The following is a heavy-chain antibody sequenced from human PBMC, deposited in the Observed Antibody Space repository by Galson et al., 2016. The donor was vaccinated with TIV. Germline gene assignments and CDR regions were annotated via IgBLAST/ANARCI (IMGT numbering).Heavy chain of an antibody. CDR3: ARPEGSGSYYYYGMDV. CDR2: IYPGDSHT. J-gene: IGHJ6*02. CDR1: GYSFTDYW. Sequence: QSGAEVKKPGESLKISCQASGYSFTDYWIAWVRQMPGKGLEWMGIIYPGDSHTKYSPSFQGQVTISADKSITTAYLQWSSLKASDTAMYYCARPEGSGSYYYYGMDVWGQGTTVTVSS. D-gene: IGHD3-10*01. V-gene: IGHV5-51*01.